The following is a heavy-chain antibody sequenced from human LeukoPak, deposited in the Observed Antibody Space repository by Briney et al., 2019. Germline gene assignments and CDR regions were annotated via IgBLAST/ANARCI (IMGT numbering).Heavy chain of an antibody. CDR1: GGSFSGYY. Sequence: SETLSLTCAVYGGSFSGYYWGWIRQPPGKGLEWIGEINHSGSTNYNPSLKSRVTISVDTSKNQFSLKLSSVTAADTAVYYCARKLKYFDWLGSYYYYMDVWGKGTTVTISS. D-gene: IGHD3-9*01. J-gene: IGHJ6*03. CDR3: ARKLKYFDWLGSYYYYMDV. V-gene: IGHV4-34*01. CDR2: INHSGST.